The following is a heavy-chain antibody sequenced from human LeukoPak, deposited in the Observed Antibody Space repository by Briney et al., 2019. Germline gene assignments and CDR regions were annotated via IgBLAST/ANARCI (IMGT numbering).Heavy chain of an antibody. Sequence: GGSLRLSCAASGFTFSSYEMNWVRQAPGKGLEWVSYISSSGSTIYYADSVKGRFTISRDNAKNSLYLQMNSLRAEDTAVYYCARVRSRSGSSKNWFDPWGQGTLVTVSS. J-gene: IGHJ5*02. D-gene: IGHD3-10*01. CDR3: ARVRSRSGSSKNWFDP. V-gene: IGHV3-48*03. CDR1: GFTFSSYE. CDR2: ISSSGSTI.